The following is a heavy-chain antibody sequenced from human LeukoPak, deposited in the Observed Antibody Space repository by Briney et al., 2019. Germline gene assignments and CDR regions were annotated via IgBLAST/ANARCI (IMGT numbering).Heavy chain of an antibody. Sequence: GGSLRLSCEASGFTFTTYSMTWVRQAPGKGLEWVSIISSGSSAIFSADALKGRFTISRDDAKNLLYLDMNSLRAEDTAVYYCARPRGCGSARCNNFDSWGQGTLVTVSS. CDR3: ARPRGCGSARCNNFDS. CDR1: GFTFTTYS. CDR2: ISSGSSAI. V-gene: IGHV3-21*01. D-gene: IGHD2-2*01. J-gene: IGHJ4*02.